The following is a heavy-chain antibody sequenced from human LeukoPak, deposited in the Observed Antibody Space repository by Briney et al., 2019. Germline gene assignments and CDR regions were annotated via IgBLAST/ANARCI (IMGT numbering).Heavy chain of an antibody. J-gene: IGHJ2*01. V-gene: IGHV4-59*08. CDR2: IYYSGST. CDR3: ARHMRSSWSWYFDL. D-gene: IGHD6-13*01. Sequence: SETLSLTCTVSGGSISSYYWSWIRQPPGKGLEWIGYIYYSGSTNYNPSLKSRVTISVDTSKNQFSLKLSSVTAADTAVYYCARHMRSSWSWYFDLWGRGTLVTVPS. CDR1: GGSISSYY.